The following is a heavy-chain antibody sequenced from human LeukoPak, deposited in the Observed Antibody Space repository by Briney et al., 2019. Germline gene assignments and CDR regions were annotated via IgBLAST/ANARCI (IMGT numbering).Heavy chain of an antibody. J-gene: IGHJ5*02. Sequence: GGSLRLSCAASGFTFSSYAMTWVRQAPGKGPEWVSTITGSGSSTYYADSVKGRFTISRDNSKNTLYLQMNSLTAEDTAVYYCANPHCSSTSCYWFDPWGQGTLVTVSS. CDR3: ANPHCSSTSCYWFDP. CDR2: ITGSGSST. D-gene: IGHD2-2*01. V-gene: IGHV3-23*01. CDR1: GFTFSSYA.